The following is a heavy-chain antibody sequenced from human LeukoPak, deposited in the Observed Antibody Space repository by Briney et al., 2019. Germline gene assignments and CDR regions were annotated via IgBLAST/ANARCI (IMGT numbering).Heavy chain of an antibody. CDR1: GGSISSSGYY. D-gene: IGHD4-11*01. V-gene: IGHV4-39*01. CDR2: VYYSGTT. J-gene: IGHJ4*02. CDR3: ARHNEGAYSNFDC. Sequence: PSETLSLTCTVSGGSISSSGYYWGWIRQPPGKGLEWIGSVYYSGTTYYSPSLKSRVTISVDTSKRQFSLKLTSVTAADTAVYYCARHNEGAYSNFDCWGQGTLVTVSS.